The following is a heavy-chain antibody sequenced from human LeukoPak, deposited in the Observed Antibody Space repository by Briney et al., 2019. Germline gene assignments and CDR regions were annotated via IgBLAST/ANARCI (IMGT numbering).Heavy chain of an antibody. CDR1: GFTFSSYE. Sequence: GGSLRLSCAASGFTFSSYEMNWVRQAPGKGLEWVSYLSRSGINIYYADSVKGRFTISRDNSKNTLYLQMNSLRAEDTAVYYCARDLSYSSTYYYGSGSPHYWGQGTLVTVSS. D-gene: IGHD3-10*01. CDR2: LSRSGINI. V-gene: IGHV3-48*03. J-gene: IGHJ4*02. CDR3: ARDLSYSSTYYYGSGSPHY.